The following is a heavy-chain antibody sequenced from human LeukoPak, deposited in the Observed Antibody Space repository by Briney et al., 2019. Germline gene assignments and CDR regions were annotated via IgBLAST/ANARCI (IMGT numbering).Heavy chain of an antibody. CDR3: AMIEQVVSNVEGGY. V-gene: IGHV3-7*01. CDR2: IKQDGSMK. J-gene: IGHJ4*02. D-gene: IGHD6-6*01. CDR1: GFTFSSYA. Sequence: GGSLRLSCAASGFTFSSYAMTWVRQAPGKGLEWVANIKQDGSMKGYVDSVKGRFTISRDNAKNSLYLQMNSLRADDTAVYFCAMIEQVVSNVEGGYWGQGTLVTVSS.